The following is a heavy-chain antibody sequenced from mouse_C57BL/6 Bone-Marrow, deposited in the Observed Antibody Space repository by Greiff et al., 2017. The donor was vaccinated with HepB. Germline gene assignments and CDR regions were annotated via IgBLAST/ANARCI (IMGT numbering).Heavy chain of an antibody. CDR1: GYTFTSYW. CDR3: ARGGDAMDD. V-gene: IGHV1-61*01. Sequence: QVQLQQPGAELVRPGSSVKLSCKASGYTFTSYWMDWVKQRPGQGLEWIGNIYPSDSETHYNQKFKDKATLTVDKSSSTAYMQLSSLTSEDSAVYDCARGGDAMDDWGQGTSVTVAS. J-gene: IGHJ4*01. CDR2: IYPSDSET.